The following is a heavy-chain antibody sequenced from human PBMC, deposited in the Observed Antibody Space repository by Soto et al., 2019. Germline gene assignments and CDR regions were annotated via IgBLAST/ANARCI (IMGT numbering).Heavy chain of an antibody. V-gene: IGHV1-8*01. CDR2: MNPNSGNT. CDR3: ARGGGYCSSTSCYAIEYYYYYMDV. D-gene: IGHD2-2*01. CDR1: GYTFTSYD. Sequence: WASVKVSCKASGYTFTSYDINWVRQATGQGLEWMGWMNPNSGNTGYAQKFQGRVTMTRNTSISTAYMELSSLRSEDTAVYYCARGGGYCSSTSCYAIEYYYYYMDVWGKGTKVTVSS. J-gene: IGHJ6*03.